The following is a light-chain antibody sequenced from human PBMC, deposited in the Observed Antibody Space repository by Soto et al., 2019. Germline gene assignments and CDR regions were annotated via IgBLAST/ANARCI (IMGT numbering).Light chain of an antibody. CDR1: QDISNY. V-gene: IGKV1-33*01. Sequence: DIQMTQSPSSLSASVGDRVTITCQASQDISNYLNWYQQKPGKAPKLLIYDASNLETGVPSKFSGSGSGKDFTFTISSLQPEDSAKYYCQQYDNLPSITFGQGTRLEIK. CDR2: DAS. J-gene: IGKJ5*01. CDR3: QQYDNLPSIT.